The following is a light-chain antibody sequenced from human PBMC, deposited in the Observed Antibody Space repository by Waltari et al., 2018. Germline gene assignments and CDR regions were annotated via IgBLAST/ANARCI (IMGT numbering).Light chain of an antibody. J-gene: IGLJ2*01. Sequence: QSALTQPASVSGSPGQSITISCTGTNSDVGGYKYVSWYQQHPGKAPKLIIYEVSNRPAGVSTRFSGSKSGNTASLTISGLQAEDEADYYGSSYRSGSTQVVFGGGTKVTVL. CDR1: NSDVGGYKY. V-gene: IGLV2-14*01. CDR2: EVS. CDR3: SSYRSGSTQVV.